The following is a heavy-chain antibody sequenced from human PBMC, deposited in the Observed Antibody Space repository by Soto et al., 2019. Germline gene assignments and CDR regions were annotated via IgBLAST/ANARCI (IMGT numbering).Heavy chain of an antibody. Sequence: PSETLSLPCTVSGDSINSGGYYWSWIRQHPGKSLERIGYIYYSASTYYNPSLKSRVTISVYTTTNQCSLNLTSVTATATAVYSCARCPGHYYFDCLGQGPRVAVSS. V-gene: IGHV4-31*03. J-gene: IGHJ4*02. CDR2: IYYSAST. CDR3: ARCPGHYYFDC. CDR1: GDSINSGGYY. D-gene: IGHD7-27*01.